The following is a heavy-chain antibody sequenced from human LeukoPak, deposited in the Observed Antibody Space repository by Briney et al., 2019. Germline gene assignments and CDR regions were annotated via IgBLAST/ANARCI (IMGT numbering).Heavy chain of an antibody. CDR2: ISGSGGST. J-gene: IGHJ4*02. Sequence: GGSLRLSCAATGFSFSRFAMHWIRQAPGKGLEWVSAISGSGGSTYYADSVKGRFTISRDNSKNTLYLQMNSLRAEDTAVYYCANHTAPYYWGQGTLVTVSS. CDR1: GFSFSRFA. CDR3: ANHTAPYY. V-gene: IGHV3-23*01.